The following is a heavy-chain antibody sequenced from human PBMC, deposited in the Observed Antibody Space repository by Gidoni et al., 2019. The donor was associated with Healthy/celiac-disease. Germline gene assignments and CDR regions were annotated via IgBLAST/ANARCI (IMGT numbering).Heavy chain of an antibody. Sequence: QVQLQESGPGLVKPSETLSLTCTVSGGSISSYYWSWIRQPPGKGLEWIGYIYYSGSTNYNPSLKSRVTISVDTSKNQFSLKLSSVTAADTAVYYCASGYCSSTSCYLFDYWGQGTLVTVSS. CDR2: IYYSGST. V-gene: IGHV4-59*08. CDR3: ASGYCSSTSCYLFDY. CDR1: GGSISSYY. J-gene: IGHJ4*02. D-gene: IGHD2-2*01.